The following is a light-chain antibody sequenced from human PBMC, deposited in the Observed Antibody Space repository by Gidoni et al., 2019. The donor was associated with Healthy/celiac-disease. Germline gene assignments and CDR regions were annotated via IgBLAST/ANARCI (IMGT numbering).Light chain of an antibody. J-gene: IGKJ4*01. V-gene: IGKV3-20*01. Sequence: ETVLTQSPGTLSLSPGERATFSCRASQSVSSSYLAWYQQKPGQAPRLLIYGASSRATGIPDRFSGSGSGTDFTLTISSLEPEDFAVYYCQQYGSSPPVTFGGGTKVEIK. CDR2: GAS. CDR3: QQYGSSPPVT. CDR1: QSVSSSY.